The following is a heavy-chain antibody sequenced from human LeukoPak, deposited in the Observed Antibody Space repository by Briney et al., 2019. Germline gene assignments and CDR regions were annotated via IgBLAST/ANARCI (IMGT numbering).Heavy chain of an antibody. CDR3: ASGYYDILTDLHDAFDI. V-gene: IGHV1-69*05. D-gene: IGHD3-9*01. Sequence: ASVKVSCKASGGTFSSYAISWVRQAPGQGLEWMGGIIPIFGTANYAQKLQGRVTMTTDTSTSTAYMELRSLRSDDTAVYYCASGYYDILTDLHDAFDIWGQGTMVTVSS. CDR2: IIPIFGTA. J-gene: IGHJ3*02. CDR1: GGTFSSYA.